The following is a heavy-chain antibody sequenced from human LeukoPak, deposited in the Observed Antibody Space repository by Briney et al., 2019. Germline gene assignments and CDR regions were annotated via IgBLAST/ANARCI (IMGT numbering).Heavy chain of an antibody. CDR3: AKVDPRHPLPGY. J-gene: IGHJ4*02. D-gene: IGHD2-15*01. CDR1: GFTFSDYY. V-gene: IGHV3-11*06. Sequence: GGSLRLSCAASGFTFSDYYMSWIRQAPGKGLEWVSYISSNSGTYTNYADSVKGRFSISRDNAKNSLYLQMNSLRAEDTAVYYCAKVDPRHPLPGYWGQGTLVTVSS. CDR2: ISSNSGTYT.